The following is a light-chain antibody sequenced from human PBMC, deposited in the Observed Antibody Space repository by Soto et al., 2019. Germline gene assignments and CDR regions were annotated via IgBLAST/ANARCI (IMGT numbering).Light chain of an antibody. J-gene: IGKJ4*01. CDR1: QDITNF. Sequence: DLQLTQSPSSLSASVGDRVTITCQASQDITNFLNWYQLKPGKAPKLLIYDASYLDVGVPSRFSGSGYRSDFTFSISGLQPEDFATYYCQQYDNALTFGGGTKVEI. V-gene: IGKV1-33*01. CDR2: DAS. CDR3: QQYDNALT.